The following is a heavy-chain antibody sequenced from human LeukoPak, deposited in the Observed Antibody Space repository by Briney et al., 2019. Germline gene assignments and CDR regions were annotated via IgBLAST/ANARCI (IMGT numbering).Heavy chain of an antibody. J-gene: IGHJ4*02. CDR2: ISYDGSNK. D-gene: IGHD3-3*02. Sequence: GGSLRLSCAASGFTFSSYAMHWVRQAPGKGLEWVAVISYDGSNKYYADSVKGRFTISRDNSKNTLYLQMNSLRAEDTAVYYCVREPLAHWGQGTLVTVSS. CDR1: GFTFSSYA. V-gene: IGHV3-30*04. CDR3: VREPLAH.